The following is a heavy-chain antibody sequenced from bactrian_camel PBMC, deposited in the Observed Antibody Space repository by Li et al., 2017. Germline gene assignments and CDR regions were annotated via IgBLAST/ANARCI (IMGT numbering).Heavy chain of an antibody. CDR1: GFTFSSYW. D-gene: IGHD6*01. J-gene: IGHJ4*01. CDR3: AAEGYDGSWLDGDMYNI. V-gene: IGHV3S1*01. CDR2: INSGGGTT. Sequence: HVQLVESGGGAVQPGGSLRLSCAASGFTFSSYWMYWVRQAPGKGLEWVSAINSGGGTTYYADSVKERFTISRDNAKNTLYLQMNNLKPEDTGMYYCAAEGYDGSWLDGDMYNIWSQGTQVTVS.